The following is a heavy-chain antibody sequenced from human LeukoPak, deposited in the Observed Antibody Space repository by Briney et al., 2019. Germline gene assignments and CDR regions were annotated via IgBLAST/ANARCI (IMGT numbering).Heavy chain of an antibody. J-gene: IGHJ3*02. CDR3: ARDLRYCSSASCSENGAFDI. CDR1: GFTFSSYS. D-gene: IGHD2-2*01. V-gene: IGHV3-21*01. CDR2: ISSSGSFI. Sequence: GGSLRLSCAASGFTFSSYSMNWVRQAPGEGLEWVSSISSSGSFIYYADSVKGRFTISRDNARNSLFLQMNSLRAKDTAVYYCARDLRYCSSASCSENGAFDIWGQGTMVTVSS.